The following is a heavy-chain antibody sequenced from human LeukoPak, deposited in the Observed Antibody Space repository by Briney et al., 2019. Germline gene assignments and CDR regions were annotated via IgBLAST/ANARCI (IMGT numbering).Heavy chain of an antibody. Sequence: GGSLRLSCAASGFTFSSYGMHWVCQAPGKGLEWVAFIRYDGSNKYYADSVKGRFTISRDNSKNTLYLQMNSLRAEDTAVYYCAKEVIVVVIGESDAFDIWGQGTMVTVSS. CDR2: IRYDGSNK. V-gene: IGHV3-30*02. D-gene: IGHD2-21*01. CDR3: AKEVIVVVIGESDAFDI. J-gene: IGHJ3*02. CDR1: GFTFSSYG.